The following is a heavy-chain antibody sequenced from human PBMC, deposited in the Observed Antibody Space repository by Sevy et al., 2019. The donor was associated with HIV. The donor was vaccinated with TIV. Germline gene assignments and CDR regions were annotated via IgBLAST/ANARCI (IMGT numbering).Heavy chain of an antibody. D-gene: IGHD3-22*01. CDR3: VRGADYYDRGGANCDS. CDR1: GFSFSKYG. J-gene: IGHJ4*02. V-gene: IGHV3-33*01. Sequence: GGSLRLSCAASGFSFSKYGMHWVRQAPGKGLEWVALIWYDGSSEYYADSVKGRLTISRDNSNNTLYLQVNSRRAEDTAVYYCVRGADYYDRGGANCDSWGQGTLVTVSS. CDR2: IWYDGSSE.